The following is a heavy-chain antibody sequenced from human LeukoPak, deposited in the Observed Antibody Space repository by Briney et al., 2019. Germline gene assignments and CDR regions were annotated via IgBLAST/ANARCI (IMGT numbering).Heavy chain of an antibody. Sequence: GGSLKLSCAASGFTFSDSAIHWVRRASGKGLEWVGRIRSKADSYATTYVASVNGRFTISRADSKNTAYLQMNSLKNEDTAVYYCTREYSSGRPFDYWGQGTPVTVSS. CDR2: IRSKADSYAT. D-gene: IGHD6-19*01. CDR3: TREYSSGRPFDY. V-gene: IGHV3-73*01. CDR1: GFTFSDSA. J-gene: IGHJ4*02.